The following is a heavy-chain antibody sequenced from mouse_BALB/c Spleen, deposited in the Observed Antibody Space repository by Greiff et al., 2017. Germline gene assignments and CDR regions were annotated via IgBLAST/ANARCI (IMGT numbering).Heavy chain of an antibody. V-gene: IGHV5-12-1*01. D-gene: IGHD1-1*01. CDR1: GFAFSSYD. CDR2: ISSGGGST. Sequence: EVQVVESGGGLVKPGGSLKLSCAASGFAFSSYDMSWVRQTPEKRLEWVAYISSGGGSTYYPDTVKGRFTISRDNAKNTLYLQMSSLKSEDTAMYYCASGGSSPYAMDYWGQGTSVTVSS. J-gene: IGHJ4*01. CDR3: ASGGSSPYAMDY.